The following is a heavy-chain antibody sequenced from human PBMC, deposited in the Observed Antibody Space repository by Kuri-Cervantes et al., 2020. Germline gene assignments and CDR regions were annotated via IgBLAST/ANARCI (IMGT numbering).Heavy chain of an antibody. J-gene: IGHJ4*02. Sequence: SQTLSLTCAVSGGSISSSNWWSWVRQPPGKGLEWIGYIYYSGSTYYNPSLKSRVTISVDTSKNQFSLKLSSVTAADTAVYYCARVVGYCSGGSCYRTRYYFDYWGQGTLVTVSS. D-gene: IGHD2-15*01. V-gene: IGHV4-4*02. CDR2: IYYSGST. CDR1: GGSISSSNW. CDR3: ARVVGYCSGGSCYRTRYYFDY.